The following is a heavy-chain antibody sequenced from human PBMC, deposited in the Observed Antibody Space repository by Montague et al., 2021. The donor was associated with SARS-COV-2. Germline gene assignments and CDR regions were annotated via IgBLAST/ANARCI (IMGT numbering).Heavy chain of an antibody. V-gene: IGHV4-34*01. Sequence: SETLSLTCAVYGGSFSGYYWSWIRQPPGKGLEWIGEINHSGSTNYNPSLKSRVTISVDTSKNQFSLKLSSVTAADTAVYCCARGRYSSSWYGDKNWFDPWGQGTLVTVSS. CDR2: INHSGST. D-gene: IGHD6-13*01. CDR1: GGSFSGYY. CDR3: ARGRYSSSWYGDKNWFDP. J-gene: IGHJ5*02.